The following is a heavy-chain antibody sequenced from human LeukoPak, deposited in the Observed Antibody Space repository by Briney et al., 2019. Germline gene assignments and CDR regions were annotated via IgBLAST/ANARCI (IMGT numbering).Heavy chain of an antibody. V-gene: IGHV5-51*01. CDR3: LLYSSSSGFSDQRDALDI. CDR2: IYPGDSDT. CDR1: GYSFTSYW. D-gene: IGHD6-6*01. J-gene: IGHJ3*02. Sequence: GESLKISCKGSGYSFTSYWIGWVRQMPGKGLEWMGIIYPGDSDTRYSPSFQGQVTISADKSISTAYLQWSSPKASDTAMYYCLLYSSSSGFSDQRDALDIWGQGTMVTVSS.